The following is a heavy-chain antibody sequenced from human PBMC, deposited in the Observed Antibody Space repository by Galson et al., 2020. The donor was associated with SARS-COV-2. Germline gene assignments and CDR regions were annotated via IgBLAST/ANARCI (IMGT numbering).Heavy chain of an antibody. CDR3: ARLASRSPSYYDFWSGYPELDAFDI. V-gene: IGHV4-39*01. CDR1: GGSISSSSYY. D-gene: IGHD3-3*01. J-gene: IGHJ3*02. CDR2: IYYSGST. Sequence: SLTCTVSGGSISSSSYYWGWIRQPPGKGLEWLGSIYYSGSTYYNPSLKSRVTISVDTSKNQFSLKLSSVTAADTAVYYCARLASRSPSYYDFWSGYPELDAFDIWGQGTMVTVSS.